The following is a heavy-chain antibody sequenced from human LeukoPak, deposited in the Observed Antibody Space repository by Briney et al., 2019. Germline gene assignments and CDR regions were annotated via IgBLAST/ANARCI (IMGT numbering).Heavy chain of an antibody. CDR1: GFTFSDYY. CDR3: ARGQLRFLEWLSPSVYNWFAP. V-gene: IGHV3-11*04. Sequence: PGGSLRLSCAASGFTFSDYYMSWIRQAPGKGLEWVSYISSSGSTIYYADSVKGRFTISRDNAKNSLYLQMNSLRAEDTAVYYCARGQLRFLEWLSPSVYNWFAPWGQGTLVTVSS. CDR2: ISSSGSTI. J-gene: IGHJ5*02. D-gene: IGHD3-3*01.